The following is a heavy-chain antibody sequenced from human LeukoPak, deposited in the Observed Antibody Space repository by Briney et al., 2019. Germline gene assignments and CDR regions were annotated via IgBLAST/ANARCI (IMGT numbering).Heavy chain of an antibody. J-gene: IGHJ4*02. CDR3: ARAGDGYYDSSGYYY. CDR1: GGTFSKYS. CDR2: IIPIFGTT. Sequence: SVRVSCKAFGGTFSKYSFSWVRQAPGQGLEWMGRIIPIFGTTIYAQKFEGRVTITTDESTTTAYMELSSLRSEDTAVYYCARAGDGYYDSSGYYYWGQGTLVTVSS. V-gene: IGHV1-69*05. D-gene: IGHD3-22*01.